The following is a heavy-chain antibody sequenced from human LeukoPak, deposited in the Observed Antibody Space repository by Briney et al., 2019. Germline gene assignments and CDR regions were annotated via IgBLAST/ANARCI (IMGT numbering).Heavy chain of an antibody. Sequence: SETLSLTCTVSGGSISSYYWSWIRQPPGRGLEWIGYVYYSGSTNYSPSLKSRVAISVDTTKNQFSLRLSSVPSAYTAVYYCARAPTVTDWFDPWGQGTLVTVSS. CDR3: ARAPTVTDWFDP. J-gene: IGHJ5*02. CDR2: VYYSGST. V-gene: IGHV4-59*12. D-gene: IGHD4-17*01. CDR1: GGSISSYY.